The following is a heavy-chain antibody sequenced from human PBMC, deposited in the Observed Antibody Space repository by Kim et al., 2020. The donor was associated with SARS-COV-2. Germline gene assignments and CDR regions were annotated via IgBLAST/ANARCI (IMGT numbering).Heavy chain of an antibody. CDR2: IVVGSGNT. J-gene: IGHJ6*02. CDR1: GFTFTSSA. Sequence: SVKVSCKASGFTFTSSAVQWVRRARGQRLEWIGWIVVGSGNTNYAQKFQERVTITRDMSTSTAYMELSSLRSEDTAVYYCAADLYYYYGMDVWGQGTTVTVSS. CDR3: AADLYYYYGMDV. V-gene: IGHV1-58*01.